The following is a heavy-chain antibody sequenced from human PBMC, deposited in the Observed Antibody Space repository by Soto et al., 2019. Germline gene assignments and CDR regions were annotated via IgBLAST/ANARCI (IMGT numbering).Heavy chain of an antibody. CDR3: ARMPSGLRLGELSLRYAFDI. D-gene: IGHD3-16*02. CDR1: GGSISSGDYY. Sequence: QVQLQESGPGLVKPSQTLSLTCTVSGGSISSGDYYWSWIRQPPGKGLEWIGYIYYSGSTYYNPSRKIRVTISVDTSKNQFSLKLSSVTAADTAVYYCARMPSGLRLGELSLRYAFDIWGQGTMVTVSS. J-gene: IGHJ3*02. V-gene: IGHV4-30-4*01. CDR2: IYYSGST.